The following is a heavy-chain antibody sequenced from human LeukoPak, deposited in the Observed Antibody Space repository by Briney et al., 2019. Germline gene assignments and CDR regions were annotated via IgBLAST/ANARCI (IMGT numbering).Heavy chain of an antibody. CDR3: ARVALSTMVRGVIIRADWFDP. CDR2: IIPMFGTA. D-gene: IGHD3-10*01. V-gene: IGHV1-69*13. J-gene: IGHJ5*02. Sequence: ASVKVSCKASGGTFSSYAISWVRQAPGQGLEWMGGIIPMFGTANYAQKFQGRVTMTADESTSTVYMELSSLRSEDTAVYYCARVALSTMVRGVIIRADWFDPWGQGTLVTVSS. CDR1: GGTFSSYA.